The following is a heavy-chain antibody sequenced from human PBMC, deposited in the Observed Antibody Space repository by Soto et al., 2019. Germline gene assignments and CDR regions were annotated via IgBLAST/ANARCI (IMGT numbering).Heavy chain of an antibody. CDR3: ARGPMIVVVTWSAFDI. Sequence: ASVKVSCKASGYTFTSYAMHWVRQAPGQRLEWMGWINAGNGNTKYSQKFQGRVTITRDTSASTAYMELSSLRSEDTAVYYCARGPMIVVVTWSAFDIWGQGTMVTVSS. V-gene: IGHV1-3*01. CDR1: GYTFTSYA. J-gene: IGHJ3*02. D-gene: IGHD3-22*01. CDR2: INAGNGNT.